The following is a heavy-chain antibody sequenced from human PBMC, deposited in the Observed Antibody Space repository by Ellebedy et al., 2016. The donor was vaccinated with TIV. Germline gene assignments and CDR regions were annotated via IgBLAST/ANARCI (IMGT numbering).Heavy chain of an antibody. D-gene: IGHD3-22*01. Sequence: PGGSLRLSCAASGFTFSSYGMHWVRQAPGKGLEWVAVISYDGSNKYYADSVKGRFTISRDNSKNTLYLQMNSLRPEDTAVYYCAKDESNYYDSPTPSGYWGQGTLVTVSS. CDR1: GFTFSSYG. CDR2: ISYDGSNK. J-gene: IGHJ4*02. V-gene: IGHV3-30*18. CDR3: AKDESNYYDSPTPSGY.